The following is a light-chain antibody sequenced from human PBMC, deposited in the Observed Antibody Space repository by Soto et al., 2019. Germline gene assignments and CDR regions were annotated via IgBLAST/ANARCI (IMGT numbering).Light chain of an antibody. V-gene: IGLV1-40*01. Sequence: QSVLTQPPSVSGAPGQRVTISCTGSSSNIGAGHDVHWYQQLPGTAPKLLIYGNSNRPSGVPDRFSGSKSGTSASLAITGLQAEDEADYYCQSYDISLSGYVFGTGTKVTVL. CDR1: SSNIGAGHD. CDR3: QSYDISLSGYV. CDR2: GNS. J-gene: IGLJ1*01.